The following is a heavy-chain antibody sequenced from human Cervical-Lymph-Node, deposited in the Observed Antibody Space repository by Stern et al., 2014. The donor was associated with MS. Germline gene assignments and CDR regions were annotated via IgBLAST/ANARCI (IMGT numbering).Heavy chain of an antibody. CDR1: GYKFTIYW. Sequence: VQLVESGAEGKKPGESLKISCKGSGYKFTIYWIAWVRQMPGKGLEWMGIIYPGDSDIKYSPSFQGQVTISADKSISTAYLQWSSLKASDTAMYYCARRATTYFDNWGQGTLVTVSS. J-gene: IGHJ4*02. V-gene: IGHV5-51*01. D-gene: IGHD1-26*01. CDR2: IYPGDSDI. CDR3: ARRATTYFDN.